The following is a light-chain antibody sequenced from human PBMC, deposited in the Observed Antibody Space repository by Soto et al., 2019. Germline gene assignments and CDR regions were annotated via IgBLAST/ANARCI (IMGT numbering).Light chain of an antibody. CDR3: SSYSSTSTRRL. V-gene: IGLV2-14*03. CDR1: SNDIGGYNY. CDR2: DVT. Sequence: QSVLTQPASVSGSPGQSITIPCTGTSNDIGGYNYVSWYHQFPGKAPKLIICDVTNRHSGVSFRFSGSKSGNTAYLTISGLQAEDEAGYHCSSYSSTSTRRLFGAGTKVTVL. J-gene: IGLJ1*01.